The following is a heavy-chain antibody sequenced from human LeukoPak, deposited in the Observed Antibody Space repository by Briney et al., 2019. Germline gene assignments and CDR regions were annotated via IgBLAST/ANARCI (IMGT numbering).Heavy chain of an antibody. CDR2: IKLDGSEQ. D-gene: IGHD3-10*01. CDR1: GFTFSYYW. J-gene: IGHJ6*03. CDR3: ARDSPRGWSMDV. V-gene: IGHV3-7*01. Sequence: GGSLRLSCAAPGFTFSYYWMYCVRQAPGKGLEWVASIKLDGSEQYYLGSVKGRFTISRDNARNSLYLQMNSLRAEDTAMYYCARDSPRGWSMDVWSKGTTVTVSS.